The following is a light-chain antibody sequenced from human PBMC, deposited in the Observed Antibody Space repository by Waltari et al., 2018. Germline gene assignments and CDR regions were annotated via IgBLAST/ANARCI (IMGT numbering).Light chain of an antibody. Sequence: DIVMTQSPLSLPVTPGEPASISCKSSPSLLYSTGYNYFDWSLQKPGQSPQLLIYLGSYRASGVPDRFSGSGSGTDFTLKISRVEADDVGVYFCMQALDTPLTFGPGTKVDF. CDR2: LGS. CDR1: PSLLYSTGYNY. V-gene: IGKV2-28*01. CDR3: MQALDTPLT. J-gene: IGKJ3*01.